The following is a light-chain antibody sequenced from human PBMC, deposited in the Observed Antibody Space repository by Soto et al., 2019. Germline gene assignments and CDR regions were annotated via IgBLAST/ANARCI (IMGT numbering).Light chain of an antibody. V-gene: IGLV2-14*03. CDR1: GDDPSDYTF. CDR3: YSYTTDELPM. J-gene: IGLJ3*02. CDR2: DVS. Sequence: QSVLTQPASVSVSPGQSITISCSGTGDDPSDYTFVSWYQQHPGKAPRLFIFDVSNRPSGVSNRFSGSKSGNTASLTISGLQAQDEADYFCYSYTTDELPMFGGGTKLPVL.